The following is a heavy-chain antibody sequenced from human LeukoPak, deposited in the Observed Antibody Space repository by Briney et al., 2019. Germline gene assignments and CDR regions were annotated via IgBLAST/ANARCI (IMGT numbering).Heavy chain of an antibody. CDR2: IYPGDSDT. Sequence: GESLNTSCKASGYSFTSYWSGWVRQLPGKGLEWMEIIYPGDSDTRYSPSFQGQVTISADKSISTAYLQWSSLKASDTAMYYCARQGVRGDSDAFDIWGQGTMVTVSS. CDR1: GYSFTSYW. J-gene: IGHJ3*02. V-gene: IGHV5-51*01. D-gene: IGHD3-10*01. CDR3: ARQGVRGDSDAFDI.